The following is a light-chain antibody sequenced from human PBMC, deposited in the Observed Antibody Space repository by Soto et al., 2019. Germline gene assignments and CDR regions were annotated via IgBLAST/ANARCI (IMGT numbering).Light chain of an antibody. CDR3: CFYAGRYASD. CDR1: SSDVGGYND. V-gene: IGLV2-11*01. CDR2: DVT. J-gene: IGLJ1*01. Sequence: QSALTQPRSVSGSPGQSVTISCTGTSSDVGGYNDVAWYQQHPGKAPKLMIYDVTRRPSGVPDLFSGSKSGTTASLIISGLQADEESDYYCCFYAGRYASDFGTGTKLTVL.